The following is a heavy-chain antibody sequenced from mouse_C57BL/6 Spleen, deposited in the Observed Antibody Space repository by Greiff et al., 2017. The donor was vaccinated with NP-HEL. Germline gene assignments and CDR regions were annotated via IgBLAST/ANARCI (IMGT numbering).Heavy chain of an antibody. Sequence: QVQLQQSGAELVRPGTSVKVSCKASGYAFTNYLIEWVKQRPGQGLEWIGVINPGSGGTNYNEKFKGKATLTADKSSSTAYMQLSSLTSEDSAVYFCARRWGDYEDYYAMDYWGQGTSVTVSS. V-gene: IGHV1-54*01. CDR2: INPGSGGT. J-gene: IGHJ4*01. CDR3: ARRWGDYEDYYAMDY. CDR1: GYAFTNYL. D-gene: IGHD2-4*01.